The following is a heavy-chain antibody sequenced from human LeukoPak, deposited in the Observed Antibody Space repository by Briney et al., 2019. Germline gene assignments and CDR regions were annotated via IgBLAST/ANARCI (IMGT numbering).Heavy chain of an antibody. Sequence: PGGSLRLSCVASGFTFSSYAMSWVRQAPGKGLEWVSGISGGGGSIHYADSVKGRFTISRDNSKNTLYLQMNSLRAADTAVYYCTKDPEKHPHGIAVAYFDSWGQGTLVTVSS. CDR2: ISGGGGSI. D-gene: IGHD6-19*01. CDR3: TKDPEKHPHGIAVAYFDS. CDR1: GFTFSSYA. V-gene: IGHV3-23*01. J-gene: IGHJ4*02.